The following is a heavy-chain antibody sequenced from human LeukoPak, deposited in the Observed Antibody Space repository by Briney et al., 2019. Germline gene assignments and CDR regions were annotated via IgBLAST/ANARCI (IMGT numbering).Heavy chain of an antibody. D-gene: IGHD2-2*01. CDR1: GGSISSYY. CDR2: IYTSGST. J-gene: IGHJ6*03. Sequence: SETLSLTCTVSGGSISSYYWSWIRQPAGKGLEWIGRIYTSGSTNYNPSLKSRVTMSVDTSNNQFSLKLNSVTAADTAVYYCARGKGYCTSTSCGYCSGGSCYAIYYYYYMDVWGKGTTVTVSS. CDR3: ARGKGYCTSTSCGYCSGGSCYAIYYYYYMDV. V-gene: IGHV4-4*07.